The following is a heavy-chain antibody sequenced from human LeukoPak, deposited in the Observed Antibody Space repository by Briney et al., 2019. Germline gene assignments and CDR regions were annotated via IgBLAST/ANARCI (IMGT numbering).Heavy chain of an antibody. CDR2: IYHTGTT. D-gene: IGHD6-13*01. CDR3: ARHYTLVTAPGAYYMDV. CDR1: GYSISSGYY. J-gene: IGHJ6*03. V-gene: IGHV4-38-2*01. Sequence: NASETLSLXCAVSGYSISSGYYWGWIRQPPGRGLEWIGTIYHTGTTYYNPSLQSRVTISVDTSRNQFSLNLSSVTATDTAVYFCARHYTLVTAPGAYYMDVWGKGTTVTVSS.